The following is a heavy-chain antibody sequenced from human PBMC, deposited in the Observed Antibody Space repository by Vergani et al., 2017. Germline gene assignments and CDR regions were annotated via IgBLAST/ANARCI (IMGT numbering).Heavy chain of an antibody. J-gene: IGHJ4*02. V-gene: IGHV4-61*10. Sequence: QVQLQESGPGLVKPSETLSFTCTVSGGSVSSGSYYWSWIRQPAGKGLEWIGYIYYSGSTNYNPSLKSRVTISVDTSKNQFSLKLSSVTAADTAVYYCAWTNWGFYYFDYWGQGTLVTVSS. CDR3: AWTNWGFYYFDY. CDR1: GGSVSSGSYY. CDR2: IYYSGST. D-gene: IGHD7-27*01.